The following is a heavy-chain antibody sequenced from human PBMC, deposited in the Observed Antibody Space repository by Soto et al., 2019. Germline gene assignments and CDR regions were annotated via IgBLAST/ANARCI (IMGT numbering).Heavy chain of an antibody. CDR2: ISYDGTGT. V-gene: IGHV3-23*01. CDR1: GFTFKLRA. J-gene: IGHJ4*02. Sequence: EVQLLESGGGLVQPGGSLRLSCAASGFTFKLRAMNWARQAPGKGLEWVSTISYDGTGTHYADSVRGRFTISRDKSQNTLALRMKTLRVEDTATYYCVIDDITGYVPALDYWGKESLVTAS. CDR3: VIDDITGYVPALDY. D-gene: IGHD3-16*01.